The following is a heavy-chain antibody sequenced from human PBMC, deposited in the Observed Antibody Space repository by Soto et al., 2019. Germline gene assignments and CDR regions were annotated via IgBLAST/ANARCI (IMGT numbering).Heavy chain of an antibody. D-gene: IGHD3-22*01. Sequence: SRPTRVNPTPPLTLTCTFSGLSLSTSGGGVGWIRQPPGKALEWLALIYWNDDKRYSPSPKSRLTITKDTSKNQVVLTMTNMDPVDTATYYCAHRPEDSSGYNSFDYWGQGTLVTVSS. CDR2: IYWNDDK. J-gene: IGHJ4*02. V-gene: IGHV2-5*01. CDR1: GLSLSTSGGG. CDR3: AHRPEDSSGYNSFDY.